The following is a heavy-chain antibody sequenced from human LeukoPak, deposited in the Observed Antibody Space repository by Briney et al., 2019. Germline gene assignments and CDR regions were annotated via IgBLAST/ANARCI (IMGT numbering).Heavy chain of an antibody. D-gene: IGHD6-13*01. CDR2: ISAYNGNT. CDR3: ARVYSSSWYPLADY. V-gene: IGHV1-18*01. CDR1: GYTFTSNG. Sequence: ASVKVSCKASGYTFTSNGISWVRQAPGQGLEWMGWISAYNGNTNYAQKLQGRVTMTTDTSTSTAYMELRSLRSDDTAVYYCARVYSSSWYPLADYWGQGTLVTVSS. J-gene: IGHJ4*02.